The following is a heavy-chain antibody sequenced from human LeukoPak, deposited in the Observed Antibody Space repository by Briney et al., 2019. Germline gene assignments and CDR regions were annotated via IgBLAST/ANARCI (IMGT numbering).Heavy chain of an antibody. CDR1: GGSISSYY. Sequence: SETLSLTCTVSGGSISSYYWSWIRQPPGKGLEWIGYIYYSGSTNYNPSLKSRVTISVDTSKNQFSLKLSSVTAADTAVYYCARGWYYDLWSGYPRDYYYGMDVWGQGTTVTVSS. J-gene: IGHJ6*02. V-gene: IGHV4-59*01. CDR3: ARGWYYDLWSGYPRDYYYGMDV. D-gene: IGHD3-3*01. CDR2: IYYSGST.